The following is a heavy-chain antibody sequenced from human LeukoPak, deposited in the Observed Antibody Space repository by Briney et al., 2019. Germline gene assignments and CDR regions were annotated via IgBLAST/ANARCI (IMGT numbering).Heavy chain of an antibody. Sequence: ASVKVSCKASGYTLSDYYIHWVRQAPGQGLEWMGRINPNNGGTSYAQIFQGRVTMTRDTSFSTAYMELSRLRSDDTAVYYCTTGAAYAIYDAFDIWGQGTMVTVSS. D-gene: IGHD1-14*01. CDR2: INPNNGGT. CDR1: GYTLSDYY. CDR3: TTGAAYAIYDAFDI. V-gene: IGHV1-2*06. J-gene: IGHJ3*02.